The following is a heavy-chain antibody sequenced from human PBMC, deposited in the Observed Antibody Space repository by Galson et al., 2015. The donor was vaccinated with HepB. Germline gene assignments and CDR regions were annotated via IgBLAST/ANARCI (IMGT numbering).Heavy chain of an antibody. CDR1: GGSFSGYY. Sequence: ETLSLTCAVYGGSFSGYYWSWIRQSPGKGLEWIGHINHSGSTNYNPSLKSRVTVSIDTSKNQFSLRLSSVTAADTAVYYCARPNYCSSTTCADTFHIWGQGTMVTVSS. CDR2: INHSGST. J-gene: IGHJ3*02. CDR3: ARPNYCSSTTCADTFHI. V-gene: IGHV4-34*01. D-gene: IGHD2-2*01.